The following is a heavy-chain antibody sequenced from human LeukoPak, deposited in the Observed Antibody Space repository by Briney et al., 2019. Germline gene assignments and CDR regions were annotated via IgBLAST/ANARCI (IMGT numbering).Heavy chain of an antibody. CDR1: GFTFDDYA. V-gene: IGHV3-9*01. J-gene: IGHJ4*02. Sequence: PGGSLRLSCAASGFTFDDYAMHWVRQAPGKGLEWVSGISWNSGSIGYADSVKGRFTISRDNAKNSLYLQMNSLRAEDTALYYCAKASYDYVWGSYLNYFDYWGQGTLVTVSS. CDR2: ISWNSGSI. CDR3: AKASYDYVWGSYLNYFDY. D-gene: IGHD3-16*02.